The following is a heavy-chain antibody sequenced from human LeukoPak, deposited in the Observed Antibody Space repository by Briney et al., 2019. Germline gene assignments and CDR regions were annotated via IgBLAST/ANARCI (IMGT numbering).Heavy chain of an antibody. D-gene: IGHD3-22*01. CDR3: TGDYYDSSGLPFDY. J-gene: IGHJ4*02. CDR2: ISSISHYI. V-gene: IGHV3-21*01. CDR1: GYSFRSHS. Sequence: PGGSLRLSCAGSGYSFRSHSMNWVRQAPGKGLEWVSSISSISHYIYYADSVKGRFTISRDNAKNSLYLQMNSLRAEDTALYYCTGDYYDSSGLPFDYWGQGTLVTVSS.